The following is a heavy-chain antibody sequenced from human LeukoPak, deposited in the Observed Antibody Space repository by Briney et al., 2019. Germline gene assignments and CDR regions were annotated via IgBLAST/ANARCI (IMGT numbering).Heavy chain of an antibody. Sequence: YWSWIRQPPGKGLEWMGIIYPGNSDTRYSPSFQGQVTISADKSISTAYLQWNSLKASDTAIYYCARHHGDYLVWGQGTLVTVSS. CDR1: YW. D-gene: IGHD4-17*01. J-gene: IGHJ4*02. CDR3: ARHHGDYLV. CDR2: IYPGNSDT. V-gene: IGHV5-51*01.